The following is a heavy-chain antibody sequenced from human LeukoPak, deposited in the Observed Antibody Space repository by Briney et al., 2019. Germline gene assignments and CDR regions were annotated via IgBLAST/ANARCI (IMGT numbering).Heavy chain of an antibody. D-gene: IGHD6-6*01. Sequence: GGSLRLSCTASGFTFRTHSMHWVRQAPGKGLEWVAVIASDGYNKYYVDSVKGRFTISRDNSQNTLYLQMNSLRAEDTAVYYCAKRAAARTLDYWGQGTLVTVSS. J-gene: IGHJ4*02. CDR1: GFTFRTHS. CDR2: IASDGYNK. CDR3: AKRAAARTLDY. V-gene: IGHV3-30*18.